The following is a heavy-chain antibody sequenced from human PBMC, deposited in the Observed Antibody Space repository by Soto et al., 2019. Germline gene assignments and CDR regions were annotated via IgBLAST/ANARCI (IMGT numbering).Heavy chain of an antibody. CDR1: GYTFSSYG. Sequence: ASVKVSCKASGYTFSSYGISWVRQAPGQGLEWMGWISGYNGNTNFAQNLQGRVTMTTDTPTSTAYMELRSLRSDDTAVYYCARGVGSGTYYNQYNWFDPWGQGTLVTVSS. D-gene: IGHD3-10*01. V-gene: IGHV1-18*01. J-gene: IGHJ5*02. CDR2: ISGYNGNT. CDR3: ARGVGSGTYYNQYNWFDP.